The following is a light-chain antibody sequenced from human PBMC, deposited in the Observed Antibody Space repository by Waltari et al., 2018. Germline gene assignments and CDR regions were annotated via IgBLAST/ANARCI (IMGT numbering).Light chain of an antibody. V-gene: IGLV2-14*01. CDR3: SSYASSSTFL. Sequence: QAALTQSPSVSGSPGQSVTISCTGTSSDIGGYNRVSWYQQHPGKAPKLMIYEVNKRPSGVSDRFSGAKSGNTASLTISGLQGDDEAVYYCSSYASSSTFLFGGGTRLTVL. J-gene: IGLJ2*01. CDR1: SSDIGGYNR. CDR2: EVN.